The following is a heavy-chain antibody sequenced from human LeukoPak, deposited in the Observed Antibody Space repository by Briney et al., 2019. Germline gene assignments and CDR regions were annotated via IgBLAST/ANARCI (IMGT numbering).Heavy chain of an antibody. CDR3: ARGSGITMIVVVIGDAFDI. J-gene: IGHJ3*02. D-gene: IGHD3-22*01. V-gene: IGHV4-39*07. CDR2: IYYSGST. Sequence: SETLSLTCIVSGGSISSSSYYWGWIRQPPGKGLEWIGSIYYSGSTYYNPSLKSRVTISVDTSKNQFSLKLSSVTAADTAVYYCARGSGITMIVVVIGDAFDIWGQGTMVTVSS. CDR1: GGSISSSSYY.